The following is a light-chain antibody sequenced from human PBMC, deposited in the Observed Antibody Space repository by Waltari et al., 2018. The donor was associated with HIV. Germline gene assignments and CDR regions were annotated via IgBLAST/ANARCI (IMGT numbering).Light chain of an antibody. V-gene: IGKV1-39*01. CDR2: TAS. J-gene: IGKJ3*01. Sequence: DIQMTQSPSSLSASVVDRVTLTCRASQNINSYLNWYQQKPGKAPNLLIYTASNLQAGVPSRFSGSGSGTDFTLTISSLQPEDFATYYCQQSYSAYLTFGPGTRVEVK. CDR3: QQSYSAYLT. CDR1: QNINSY.